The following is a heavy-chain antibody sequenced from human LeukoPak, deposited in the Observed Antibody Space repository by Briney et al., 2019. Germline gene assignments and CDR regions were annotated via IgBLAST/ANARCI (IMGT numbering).Heavy chain of an antibody. J-gene: IGHJ4*02. Sequence: GGSLRLSCAASGFTFSSYWMSWVRQAPGKGLEWVANMKQDGSEKYYVDSVKGRFTISRDNAKNSLYLRMNSLRAEDTAVYYCAREVEEWFGEPSFDYWGQGTLVTVSS. V-gene: IGHV3-7*03. CDR3: AREVEEWFGEPSFDY. CDR1: GFTFSSYW. D-gene: IGHD3-10*01. CDR2: MKQDGSEK.